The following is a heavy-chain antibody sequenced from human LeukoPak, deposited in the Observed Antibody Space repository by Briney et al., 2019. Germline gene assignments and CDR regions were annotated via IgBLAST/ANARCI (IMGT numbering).Heavy chain of an antibody. CDR3: AMRIQLWSYWHFDL. CDR2: SYDNWKI. D-gene: IGHD1-1*01. Sequence: SETLSLTCTVSSDSVSRESRSWIRQPPGKGLECIGYSYDNWKINYNPYLQSRVTISLDTAKNRLSLQRNSVTAADTAVYYCAMRIQLWSYWHFDLWGRGILVTVTS. CDR1: SDSVSRES. J-gene: IGHJ2*01. V-gene: IGHV4-4*08.